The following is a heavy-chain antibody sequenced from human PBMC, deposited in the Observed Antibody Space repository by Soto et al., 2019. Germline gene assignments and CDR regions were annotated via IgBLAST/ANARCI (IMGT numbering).Heavy chain of an antibody. D-gene: IGHD6-19*01. V-gene: IGHV4-38-2*01. CDR1: GYSISSGYY. CDR3: ARGAVAGYYYVMDV. J-gene: IGHJ6*02. CDR2: IYHSGTT. Sequence: SETLSLTCAVSGYSISSGYYWGWIRQPPGKGLEWIGSIYHSGTTYYNPSLKNRVTISVDTSKNQLSLKLSSVTAADTAVYYCARGAVAGYYYVMDVWGQGTTVTVSS.